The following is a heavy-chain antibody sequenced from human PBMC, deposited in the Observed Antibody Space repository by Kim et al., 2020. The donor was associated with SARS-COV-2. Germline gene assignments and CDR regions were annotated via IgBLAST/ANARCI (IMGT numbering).Heavy chain of an antibody. V-gene: IGHV3-21*01. Sequence: GGSLRLSCAASGFTFSSYSMNWVRQAPGKGLEWVSSISSSSSYIYYADSVKGRFTISRDNAKNSLYLQMNSLRAEDTAVYYCAIKYSYGLDAFDIWGQGTMVTVSS. CDR3: AIKYSYGLDAFDI. CDR1: GFTFSSYS. J-gene: IGHJ3*02. D-gene: IGHD5-18*01. CDR2: ISSSSSYI.